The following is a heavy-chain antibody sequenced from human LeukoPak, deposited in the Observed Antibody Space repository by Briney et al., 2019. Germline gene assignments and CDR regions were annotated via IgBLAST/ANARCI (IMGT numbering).Heavy chain of an antibody. CDR1: GFTFSSYG. CDR3: ARTHLTLWFGELLPKRGMDV. CDR2: ISYDGSNK. Sequence: QAGRSLRLSCAASGFTFSSYGMHWVRQAPGKGLEWVAVISYDGSNKYYADSVKGRFTISRDNSKNTLYLQMNSLRAEDTAVYYCARTHLTLWFGELLPKRGMDVWGKGTTVTVSS. V-gene: IGHV3-30*03. J-gene: IGHJ6*04. D-gene: IGHD3-10*01.